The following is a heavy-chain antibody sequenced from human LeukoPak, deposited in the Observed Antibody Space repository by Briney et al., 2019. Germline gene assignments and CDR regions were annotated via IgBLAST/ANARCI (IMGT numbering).Heavy chain of an antibody. Sequence: GGSLRPSCAASGFTFSSYAMSWVRQAPGKGLEWVSAISGSGGSTYYADSVKGRFTISRDNSKNTLYLQMNSLRAEDTAVYYCAKAGPVDYYDSSGYFSHYYYMDVWGKGTTVTVSS. CDR2: ISGSGGST. CDR3: AKAGPVDYYDSSGYFSHYYYMDV. D-gene: IGHD3-22*01. J-gene: IGHJ6*03. CDR1: GFTFSSYA. V-gene: IGHV3-23*01.